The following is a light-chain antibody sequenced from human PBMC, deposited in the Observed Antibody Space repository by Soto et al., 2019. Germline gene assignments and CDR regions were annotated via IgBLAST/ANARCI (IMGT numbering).Light chain of an antibody. CDR3: CSYVGATTYV. CDR2: EGI. Sequence: QSALTQPASVSGSPGQSITISCSGTSSNIGGYNVVSWYQQHPGKAPKVIVYEGIKRPSGVSDRFSGSTSGSTASLTISGLQAEDEAEYYCCSYVGATTYVFGSGTKAIVL. CDR1: SSNIGGYNV. V-gene: IGLV2-23*01. J-gene: IGLJ1*01.